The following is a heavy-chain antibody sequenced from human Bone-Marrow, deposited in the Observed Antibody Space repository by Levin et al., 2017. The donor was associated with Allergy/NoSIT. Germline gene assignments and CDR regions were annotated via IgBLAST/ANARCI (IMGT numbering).Heavy chain of an antibody. CDR1: GFTFSSYW. V-gene: IGHV3-7*03. D-gene: IGHD4-11*01. J-gene: IGHJ4*02. Sequence: GGSLRLSCAASGFTFSSYWMSWVRQAPGKGLEWVANIKQDGSDKHYVESVKGRFTISRDNAKNSLYLQMNSLRDEDTAVYYCARDTTVTTYWDYWGQGTLVTVSS. CDR3: ARDTTVTTYWDY. CDR2: IKQDGSDK.